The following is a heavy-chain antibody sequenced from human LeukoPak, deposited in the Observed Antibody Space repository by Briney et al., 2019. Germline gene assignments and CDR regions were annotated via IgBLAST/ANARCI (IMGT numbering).Heavy chain of an antibody. D-gene: IGHD5-12*01. CDR1: GFTVSSNY. CDR3: ARDPYSGHYGNDYYYYMDV. CDR2: IYSGGST. Sequence: GSLRLSCAASGFTVSSNYMSWVRQAPGKGLEWVSVIYSGGSTYYADSVKGRFTISRDNAKSSLYLQMNNLRAEDTAVYYCARDPYSGHYGNDYYYYMDVWGKGTTVTISS. J-gene: IGHJ6*03. V-gene: IGHV3-66*01.